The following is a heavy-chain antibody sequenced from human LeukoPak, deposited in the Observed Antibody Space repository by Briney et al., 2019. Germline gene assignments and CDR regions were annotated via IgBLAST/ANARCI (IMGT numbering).Heavy chain of an antibody. V-gene: IGHV4-59*12. CDR2: IYYSGST. CDR1: GDSISTYY. J-gene: IGHJ4*02. Sequence: SETLSLTCTVSGDSISTYYWSWIRQPAGKGLEWIGYIYYSGSTNYNPSLKSRVTISVDKSKNQFSLKLSSVTAADTAVYYCARDRSSGFDYWGQGTLVTVSS. CDR3: ARDRSSGFDY. D-gene: IGHD2-15*01.